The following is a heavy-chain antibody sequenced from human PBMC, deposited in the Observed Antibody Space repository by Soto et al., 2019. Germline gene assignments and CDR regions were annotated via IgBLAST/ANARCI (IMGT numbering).Heavy chain of an antibody. V-gene: IGHV4-34*01. D-gene: IGHD1-26*01. Sequence: SETLSLTCAVYGGSFSGYYWSWIRQPPGKGLEWIGEINHSGSTNYNPSLKSRVTISVDTSKNQFSLRLSSVTAADTAVYYCAREIGSSWRGSYNWFDPWGQGTLVTVSS. CDR3: AREIGSSWRGSYNWFDP. J-gene: IGHJ5*02. CDR2: INHSGST. CDR1: GGSFSGYY.